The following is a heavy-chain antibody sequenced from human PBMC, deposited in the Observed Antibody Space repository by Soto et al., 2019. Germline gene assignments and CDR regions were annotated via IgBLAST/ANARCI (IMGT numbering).Heavy chain of an antibody. V-gene: IGHV1-18*01. J-gene: IGHJ4*02. D-gene: IGHD6-13*01. CDR3: ARDRLWYRSSLRLCDY. Sequence: GASVKVSCKASGYTFTSYGISWVRQAPGQGLEWMGWISAYNGNTNYAQKLQGRVTMTTDTSTSTAYMELRSLRSDDTAVYYCARDRLWYRSSLRLCDYGGKGTLVTVSS. CDR2: ISAYNGNT. CDR1: GYTFTSYG.